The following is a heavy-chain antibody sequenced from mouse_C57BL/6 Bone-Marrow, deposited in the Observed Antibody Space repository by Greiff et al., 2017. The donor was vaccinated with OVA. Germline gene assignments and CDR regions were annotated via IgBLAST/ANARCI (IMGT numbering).Heavy chain of an antibody. CDR2: IYPSDSET. Sequence: VQLQQPGAELVRPGSSVKLSCKASGYTFTSYWMDWVKQRPGQGLEWIGNIYPSDSETHYNQKFKDKATLTVDKSSSTAYMQLSSLTSEDSAVYYCARRDYDHYWGQGTTLTVSS. D-gene: IGHD2-4*01. CDR1: GYTFTSYW. V-gene: IGHV1-61*01. CDR3: ARRDYDHY. J-gene: IGHJ2*01.